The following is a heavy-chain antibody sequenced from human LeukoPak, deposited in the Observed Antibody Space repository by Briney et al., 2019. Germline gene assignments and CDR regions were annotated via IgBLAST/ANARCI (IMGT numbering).Heavy chain of an antibody. D-gene: IGHD2-15*01. Sequence: SGTLSLTCNVSGGSFNDNYWNWIRHLPGKGLEWIGYVYHNGHSDYNPSLKSRVTISVDTSTNQFSLKMISVTAADTAVYYCASLGYSSGWLDSWGHGSLVIVSS. CDR1: GGSFNDNY. CDR3: ASLGYSSGWLDS. CDR2: VYHNGHS. V-gene: IGHV4-59*01. J-gene: IGHJ5*01.